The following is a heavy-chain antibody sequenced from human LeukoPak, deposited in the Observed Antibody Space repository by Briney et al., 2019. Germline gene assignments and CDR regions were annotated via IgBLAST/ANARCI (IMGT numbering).Heavy chain of an antibody. CDR1: GFTFSSYA. CDR2: ISGSGSST. CDR3: GRDSDHTASYHHGSSGLKGLY. Sequence: GGSLRLSCAASGFTFSSYAMSWVRQAPGKGLEWVSAISGSGSSTYYADSVKGRFTISRDNSKNTLYQQMNSQRAEDTAVYYCGRDSDHTASYHHGSSGLKGLYRGQGTLVTVSS. V-gene: IGHV3-23*01. J-gene: IGHJ4*02. D-gene: IGHD3-22*01.